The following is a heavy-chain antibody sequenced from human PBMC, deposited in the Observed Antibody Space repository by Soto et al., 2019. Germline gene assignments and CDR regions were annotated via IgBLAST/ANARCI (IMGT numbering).Heavy chain of an antibody. V-gene: IGHV1-46*01. CDR2: VNPTSGST. CDR1: GYTFTTHY. D-gene: IGHD1-26*01. CDR3: ARLDIVGPTSVP. J-gene: IGHJ5*02. Sequence: QVQLLQSGAEVKRPGASVNVSCKAFGYTFTTHYMHWVRQAPGQGLEWMGIVNPTSGSTTYAQKFHGRVSMTRDTSTRTVYMELNSLRSEDTAVYYCARLDIVGPTSVPWGQGTLVTVSS.